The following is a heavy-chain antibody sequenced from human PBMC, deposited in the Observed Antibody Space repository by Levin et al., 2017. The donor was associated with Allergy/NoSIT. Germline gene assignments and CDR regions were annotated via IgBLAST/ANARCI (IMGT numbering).Heavy chain of an antibody. CDR1: GGSISSSSYY. Sequence: PSETLSLTCTVSGGSISSSSYYWGWIRQPPGKGLEWIGSIYYSGSTYYNPSLKSRVTISVDTSKNQFSLKLSSVTAADTAVYYCARHSYYYDSSGYYYAPQSTVFDYWGQGTLVTVSS. J-gene: IGHJ4*02. V-gene: IGHV4-39*01. CDR2: IYYSGST. CDR3: ARHSYYYDSSGYYYAPQSTVFDY. D-gene: IGHD3-22*01.